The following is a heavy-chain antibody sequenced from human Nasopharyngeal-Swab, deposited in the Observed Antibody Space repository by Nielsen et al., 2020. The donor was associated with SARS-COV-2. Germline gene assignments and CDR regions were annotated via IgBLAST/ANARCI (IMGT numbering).Heavy chain of an antibody. V-gene: IGHV3-21*01. CDR3: ARGGHGSSGWRNWFDP. D-gene: IGHD6-19*01. J-gene: IGHJ5*02. CDR2: ISSSSSYI. CDR1: GFTFSSYS. Sequence: GEPLKISCAASGFTFSSYSMNWVRQAPGKGLEWVSSISSSSSYIYYADSVKGRFTISRDNAKNSLYLQMNSLRAEDTAVYYCARGGHGSSGWRNWFDPWGQGTLVTVSS.